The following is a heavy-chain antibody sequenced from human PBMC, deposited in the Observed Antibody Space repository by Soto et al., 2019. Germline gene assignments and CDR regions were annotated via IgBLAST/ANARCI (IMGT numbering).Heavy chain of an antibody. J-gene: IGHJ1*01. Sequence: PGGALRLSCAASGFTFSSYSMNWVRQAPGKGLEWVSSISSSSSYIYYADSGEGRFTISRDNAKNSLYLQMNSLRAEDTAVYYCARPADYGDYGVYFQHWGQGTLVTVSS. CDR2: ISSSSSYI. CDR1: GFTFSSYS. D-gene: IGHD4-17*01. CDR3: ARPADYGDYGVYFQH. V-gene: IGHV3-21*01.